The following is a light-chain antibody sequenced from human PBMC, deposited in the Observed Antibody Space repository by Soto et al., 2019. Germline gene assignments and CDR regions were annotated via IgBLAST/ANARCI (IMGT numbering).Light chain of an antibody. CDR3: QQYGNSPLT. V-gene: IGKV1-16*01. CDR1: QGISSF. J-gene: IGKJ1*01. Sequence: DIQMTQSPSSLSASVGDRVTITCRASQGISSFLAWFQQKPGKAPKSLIYDASTLQSGVSSRFSGSGSDTHFTLTISSLQPEDFAVYYCQQYGNSPLTFGQGTKVEIK. CDR2: DAS.